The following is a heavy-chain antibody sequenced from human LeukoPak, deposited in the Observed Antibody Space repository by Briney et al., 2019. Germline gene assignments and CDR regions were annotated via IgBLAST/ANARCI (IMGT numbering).Heavy chain of an antibody. V-gene: IGHV4-34*01. D-gene: IGHD3-3*01. CDR2: INHSGST. J-gene: IGHJ5*02. CDR3: ARGLGGYDLWSGYYTSNWFDP. CDR1: GGSFSGYY. Sequence: PSETLSLTCAVYGGSFSGYYWSWIRQPPGKGLEWIVEINHSGSTNYNPSLKSRVTISVDTTKNQFSLKLSSVTAADTAVYYCARGLGGYDLWSGYYTSNWFDPWGQGTLVTVSS.